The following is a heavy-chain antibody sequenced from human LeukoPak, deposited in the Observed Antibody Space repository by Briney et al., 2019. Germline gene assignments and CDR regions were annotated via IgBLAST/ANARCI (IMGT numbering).Heavy chain of an antibody. Sequence: GGSLRLSCAASGVIFSSYAMTWVHQAPGKGREGVSSFGLYGGTTHYADSVKGRFTISRDNFKNTLYVQMTSLRADDTAVYYCVKDSSTTSWYFAFDVWGQGTMVAVSS. CDR2: FGLYGGTT. CDR1: GVIFSSYA. V-gene: IGHV3-23*01. D-gene: IGHD2-2*01. CDR3: VKDSSTTSWYFAFDV. J-gene: IGHJ3*01.